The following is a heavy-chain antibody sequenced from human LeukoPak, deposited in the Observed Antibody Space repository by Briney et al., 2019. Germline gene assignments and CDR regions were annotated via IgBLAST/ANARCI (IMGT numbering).Heavy chain of an antibody. CDR3: ARHYGP. CDR2: IHYSGST. V-gene: IGHV4-59*08. J-gene: IGHJ5*02. CDR1: GGSISGYY. Sequence: SETLSLTCTVSGGSISGYYWSWIRQSPGRGLEWMGYIHYSGSTDYNPSLKSRVTMSVDTSKNQFSLKLNSVTAADTAVYYCARHYGPWGQGTLVTVSS. D-gene: IGHD3-10*01.